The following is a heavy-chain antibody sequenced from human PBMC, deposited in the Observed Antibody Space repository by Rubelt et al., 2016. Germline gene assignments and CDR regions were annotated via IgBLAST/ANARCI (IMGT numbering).Heavy chain of an antibody. CDR3: ARGREVLRLLDI. Sequence: QVQLRESGPGLVKPSETLSLPCTVSRDSISSRNFYWGWTRQPPGKGLEWIGSVYFIGSTYYSPYLQSRVTIYVDTSKNHFSLKLRSVTAAESAVDYCARGREVLRLLDIWSQGTWVTVSS. D-gene: IGHD2-15*01. V-gene: IGHV4-39*02. J-gene: IGHJ3*02. CDR1: RDSISSRNFY. CDR2: VYFIGST.